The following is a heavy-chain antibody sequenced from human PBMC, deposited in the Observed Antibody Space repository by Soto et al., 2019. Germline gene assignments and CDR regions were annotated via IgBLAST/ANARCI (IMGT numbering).Heavy chain of an antibody. D-gene: IGHD1-26*01. Sequence: PGGSLRLSCAASGFTFSSYAMSWVRRAPGKGLEWVSVISGSGGDTYYADSVKGRFTISRDNSKNTLYVQMNSLRVEDTAVYYCAKDRPSGSRPYYYGMDVWGQGTTVTVSS. CDR3: AKDRPSGSRPYYYGMDV. CDR2: ISGSGGDT. CDR1: GFTFSSYA. J-gene: IGHJ6*02. V-gene: IGHV3-23*01.